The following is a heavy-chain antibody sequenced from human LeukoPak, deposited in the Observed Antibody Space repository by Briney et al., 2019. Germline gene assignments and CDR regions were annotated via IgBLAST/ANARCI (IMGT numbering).Heavy chain of an antibody. Sequence: EASVKVSCKASGYTFTGYYMHWMRQAPGQGLEWMGSINPNTGGTNCAQKFQGRVTMTRDTSISTAYMELSRLTSDDTAVYYCASKSVGDPWDNWGQGTLVTVSS. J-gene: IGHJ4*02. CDR1: GYTFTGYY. CDR3: ASKSVGDPWDN. V-gene: IGHV1-2*02. CDR2: INPNTGGT. D-gene: IGHD3-10*01.